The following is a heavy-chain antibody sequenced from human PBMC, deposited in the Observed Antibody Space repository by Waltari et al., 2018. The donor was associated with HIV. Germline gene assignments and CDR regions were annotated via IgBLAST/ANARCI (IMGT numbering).Heavy chain of an antibody. CDR2: SNPKSGGT. CDR1: GSIFTAYY. V-gene: IGHV1-2*02. Sequence: QVQLVQSGAEVKEPGASVKVSCKASGSIFTAYYIHWVRQAPGQGPEWMGWSNPKSGGTNYAQKFQGRVTMTIDTSITAAYMELNWLTSDDTAVYYCARGQVTIPEYLQFWGQGTLVTVSS. CDR3: ARGQVTIPEYLQF. J-gene: IGHJ1*01. D-gene: IGHD2-21*02.